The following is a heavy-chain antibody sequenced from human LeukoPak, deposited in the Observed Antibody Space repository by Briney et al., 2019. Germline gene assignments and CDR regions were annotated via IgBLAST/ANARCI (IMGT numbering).Heavy chain of an antibody. V-gene: IGHV5-51*01. CDR1: GYSFTSYW. CDR3: AVTLAVPATATWYVP. CDR2: IYPGDSQT. J-gene: IGHJ5*02. Sequence: AGESLKISCKGSGYSFTSYWIGWVRQMPGKGLEWMGIIYPGDSQTRYSPSFQGQVTISADRSITTAYLQWSSLKASDTAMYYCAVTLAVPATATWYVPWGQGTLVTVSS. D-gene: IGHD6-19*01.